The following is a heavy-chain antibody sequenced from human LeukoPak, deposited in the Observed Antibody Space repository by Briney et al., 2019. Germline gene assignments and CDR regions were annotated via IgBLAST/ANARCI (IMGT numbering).Heavy chain of an antibody. D-gene: IGHD3-22*01. CDR1: GFTFSSYA. Sequence: GGSLRLSCAASGFTFSSYAMHWVRQAPGKGLEWVAVISYDGSNKYYADSVKGRFTISRDNSKNTLYLQMNSLRAEDTAVYYCAKESSGYYWPIWGQGTLVTVSS. J-gene: IGHJ4*02. V-gene: IGHV3-30*18. CDR2: ISYDGSNK. CDR3: AKESSGYYWPI.